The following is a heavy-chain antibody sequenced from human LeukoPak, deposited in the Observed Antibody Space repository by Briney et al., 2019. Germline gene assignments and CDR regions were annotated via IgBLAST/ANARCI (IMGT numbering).Heavy chain of an antibody. V-gene: IGHV3-30-3*01. J-gene: IGHJ4*02. Sequence: GGSLRLSCAASGFTFNDYAMYWVRQAPGKGLEWVTLISYDGYDKSYADSVRGRFTISRDNSRNTLYLQMDSLRSEDTAVYYCARDGISAAGSLGGYWGQGTLVTVSS. CDR1: GFTFNDYA. D-gene: IGHD6-13*01. CDR2: ISYDGYDK. CDR3: ARDGISAAGSLGGY.